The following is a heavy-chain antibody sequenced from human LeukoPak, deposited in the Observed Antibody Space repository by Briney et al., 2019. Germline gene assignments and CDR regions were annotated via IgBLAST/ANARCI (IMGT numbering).Heavy chain of an antibody. V-gene: IGHV1-69*06. CDR2: IIPIFGTA. CDR3: ARDGLGGWFDY. Sequence: ASVTLSCKASGATFSNYAISWVRQAPGQGLEWMGGIIPIFGTANYAQKFQGRVTITADKSTSTAYMELSSLRSEDTAVYYCARDGLGGWFDYWGQGTLVTVSS. J-gene: IGHJ4*02. CDR1: GATFSNYA. D-gene: IGHD6-19*01.